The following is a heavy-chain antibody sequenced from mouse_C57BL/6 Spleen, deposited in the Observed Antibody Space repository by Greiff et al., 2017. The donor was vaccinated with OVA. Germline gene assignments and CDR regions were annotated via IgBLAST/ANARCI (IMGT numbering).Heavy chain of an antibody. CDR2: IDPENGDT. Sequence: EVQLQESGAELVRPGASVKLSCTASGFNIKDDYMHWVKQRPEQGLEWIGWIDPENGDTEYASKFQGKATITADTSSNTAYLQLSSLTSEDTAVYYCTTGGYGGFAYWGQGTLVTVSA. J-gene: IGHJ3*01. V-gene: IGHV14-4*01. D-gene: IGHD2-2*01. CDR3: TTGGYGGFAY. CDR1: GFNIKDDY.